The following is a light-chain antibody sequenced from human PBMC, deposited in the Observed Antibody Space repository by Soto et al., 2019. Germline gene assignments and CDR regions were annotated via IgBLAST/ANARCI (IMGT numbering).Light chain of an antibody. CDR2: SND. CDR1: RSNIGSDT. V-gene: IGLV1-44*01. Sequence: QPALTQPPSASGTPGQRGTISCSGSRSNIGSDTVNWYQQLPGTAPKLLIYSNDQRPSGVPDRFSGSKSGTSASLAISGLQSEDEADYYCAAWDDSLNGYVFGTGTKVTVL. J-gene: IGLJ1*01. CDR3: AAWDDSLNGYV.